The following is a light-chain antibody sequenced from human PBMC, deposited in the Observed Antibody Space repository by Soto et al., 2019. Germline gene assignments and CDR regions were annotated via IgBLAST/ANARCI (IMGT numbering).Light chain of an antibody. J-gene: IGLJ1*01. CDR2: EVV. Sequence: LTQPASVSGSPGQSITISCTGTSSDVGYYNYVSWFQQHPGKAPKLMIYEVVNRPSGVSIRFSGSKSGDTASLTITGLQAEDEADYYCSSYAAGSIYVFGTGTKVTVL. V-gene: IGLV2-14*01. CDR3: SSYAAGSIYV. CDR1: SSDVGYYNY.